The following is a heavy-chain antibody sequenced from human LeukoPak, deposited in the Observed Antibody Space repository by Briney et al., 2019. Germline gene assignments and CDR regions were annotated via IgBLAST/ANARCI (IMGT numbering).Heavy chain of an antibody. CDR3: ARARDIVVSSNIYYFDY. Sequence: SQTLSLTCTVSGGSVSSGGYYWNWIRQHPGKGLEWIGFIYYSGSTYHNPSLKSRVSISVDTSKTQFSLKLSSVTAADTAVYYCARARDIVVSSNIYYFDYWGQGTLVTVSS. D-gene: IGHD2-2*01. J-gene: IGHJ4*02. CDR1: GGSVSSGGYY. V-gene: IGHV4-31*03. CDR2: IYYSGST.